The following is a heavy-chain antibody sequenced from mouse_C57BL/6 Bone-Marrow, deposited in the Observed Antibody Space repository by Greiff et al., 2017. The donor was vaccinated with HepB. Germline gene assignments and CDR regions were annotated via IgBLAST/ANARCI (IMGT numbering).Heavy chain of an antibody. Sequence: QVQLKESGAELARPGASVKLSCKASGYTFTSYGISWVKQRTGQGLEWIGEIYPRSGNTYYNEKFKGKATLTADKSSSTAYMELRSLTSEDSAVYFCANYGRSYWYFDVWGTGTTVTVSS. CDR1: GYTFTSYG. V-gene: IGHV1-81*01. CDR3: ANYGRSYWYFDV. CDR2: IYPRSGNT. D-gene: IGHD1-1*01. J-gene: IGHJ1*03.